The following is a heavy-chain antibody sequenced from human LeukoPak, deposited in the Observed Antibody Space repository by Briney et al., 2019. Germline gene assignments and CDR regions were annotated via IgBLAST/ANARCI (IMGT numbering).Heavy chain of an antibody. Sequence: PSETLSLTCTVSGGSISSYYRSWIRQPPGKGLEWIGYIYYSGGTNSNPSLKSRVTISVETSKNQCSLKQGSVTAADTAVYYCARHRLDYYGSGHAFDIWGQGTMVTVSS. J-gene: IGHJ3*02. V-gene: IGHV4-59*08. D-gene: IGHD3-10*01. CDR2: IYYSGGT. CDR1: GGSISSYY. CDR3: ARHRLDYYGSGHAFDI.